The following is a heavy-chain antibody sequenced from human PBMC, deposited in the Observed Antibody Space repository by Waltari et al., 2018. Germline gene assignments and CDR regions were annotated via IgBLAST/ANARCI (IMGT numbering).Heavy chain of an antibody. CDR1: GGSISSSSYY. CDR3: ARAHIGYGSGSYLDWFDP. Sequence: QLQLQESGPGLVKPSETLSLTCTVSGGSISSSSYYWGWIRQPPGRGLEWIGSIYYSGSTYYNPSLKSRVTISVDTSKNQFSLKLSSVTAEDTAVYYCARAHIGYGSGSYLDWFDPWGQGTLVTVSS. CDR2: IYYSGST. D-gene: IGHD3-10*01. V-gene: IGHV4-39*07. J-gene: IGHJ5*02.